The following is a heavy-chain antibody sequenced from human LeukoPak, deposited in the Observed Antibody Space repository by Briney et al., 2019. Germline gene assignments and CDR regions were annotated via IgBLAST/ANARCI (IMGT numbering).Heavy chain of an antibody. CDR1: GGSFSAYY. V-gene: IGHV4-34*01. J-gene: IGHJ4*02. D-gene: IGHD3-3*01. CDR3: ARVVSGITTFGVVIAHFDY. CDR2: INHSGST. Sequence: SETLSLTCAVYGGSFSAYYWSLIRQPPGKGLEWIGEINHSGSTNYNPSLKSRVTISVDTSKNQFSLKLSSVTAADTAVYYCARVVSGITTFGVVIAHFDYWGQGTLVTVSS.